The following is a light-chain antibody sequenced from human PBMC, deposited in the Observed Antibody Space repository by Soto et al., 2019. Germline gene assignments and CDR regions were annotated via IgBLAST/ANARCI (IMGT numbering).Light chain of an antibody. CDR3: CSSAPESTYV. V-gene: IGLV2-23*01. Sequence: QSALAQPASVSGSPGQSITISCTGTSSDVGAYDSVSWYQQHPHKAPQLIIYKGTQRPSGVSNRFSGSTSGNAASLTISGLQADDEADYFCCSSAPESTYVCGNGTKVTVL. CDR2: KGT. J-gene: IGLJ1*01. CDR1: SSDVGAYDS.